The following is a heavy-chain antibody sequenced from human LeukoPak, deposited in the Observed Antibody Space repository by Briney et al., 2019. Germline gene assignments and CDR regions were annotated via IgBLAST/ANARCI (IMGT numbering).Heavy chain of an antibody. CDR1: GYTFTSYD. CDR2: MNPNSGNT. D-gene: IGHD3-10*01. V-gene: IGHV1-8*03. J-gene: IGHJ4*02. CDR3: ARCGSGSWYYFDY. Sequence: ASVKVSCKASGYTFTSYDINWVRQATGQGLEWMGWMNPNSGNTGYAQKFQGRVTITRNTSISTAYMELSNLRSEDTAAYYCARCGSGSWYYFDYWGQGTLVTVSS.